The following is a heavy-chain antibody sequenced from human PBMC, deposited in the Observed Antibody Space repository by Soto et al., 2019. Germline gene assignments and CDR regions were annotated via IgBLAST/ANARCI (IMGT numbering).Heavy chain of an antibody. V-gene: IGHV4-59*01. J-gene: IGHJ4*02. CDR3: ARVGSGSYYNGTTRSCYFDY. D-gene: IGHD3-10*01. CDR1: GGSISSYY. CDR2: IYYSGST. Sequence: SETLSLTCTVSGGSISSYYWSWIRQPPGKGLEWIGYIYYSGSTNYNPSLKSRVTISVDTSKNQFSLKLSSVTAADTAVYYCARVGSGSYYNGTTRSCYFDYWGQGTLVTVSS.